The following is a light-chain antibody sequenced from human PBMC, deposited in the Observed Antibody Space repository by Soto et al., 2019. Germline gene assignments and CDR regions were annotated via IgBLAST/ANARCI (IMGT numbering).Light chain of an antibody. CDR1: QSVSNNY. V-gene: IGKV3-20*01. J-gene: IGKJ5*01. Sequence: EIVLTQSPGTLSLSPGERATLSCRASQSVSNNYLAWYQQKPGQAPRLLFYGASNRATGIPDRFSGSGSGTDFTLTISRLEPEDFAVYYCQQYNNWPPITFGQGTRLEIK. CDR2: GAS. CDR3: QQYNNWPPIT.